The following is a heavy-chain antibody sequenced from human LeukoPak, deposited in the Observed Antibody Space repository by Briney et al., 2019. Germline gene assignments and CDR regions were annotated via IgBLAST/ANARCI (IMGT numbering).Heavy chain of an antibody. CDR1: GFTFDDYA. Sequence: AGGSLRLSCAASGFTFDDYAMHWVRQAPGKGLEWVSGISWNSGSIGYADSVKGRFTISRDNAKNSLYQQMNSLRAEDTALYYCAKERDGYNYFDYWGQGTLVTVSS. J-gene: IGHJ4*02. V-gene: IGHV3-9*01. CDR3: AKERDGYNYFDY. D-gene: IGHD5-12*01. CDR2: ISWNSGSI.